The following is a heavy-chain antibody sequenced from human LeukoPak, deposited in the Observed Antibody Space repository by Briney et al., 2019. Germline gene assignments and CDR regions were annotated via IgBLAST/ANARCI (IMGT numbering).Heavy chain of an antibody. CDR1: GFTVSSNY. CDR2: IYSGGST. V-gene: IGHV3-53*01. CDR3: AREVARDNWFDP. J-gene: IGHJ5*02. Sequence: GGSLRLSCAASGFTVSSNYMSWVRQAPGKGLEWVSVIYSGGSTYYADSVKGRFTISRDNSKNTLYLQMNSLRAEDTAVYYCAREVARDNWFDPWGQGTLVTVSS.